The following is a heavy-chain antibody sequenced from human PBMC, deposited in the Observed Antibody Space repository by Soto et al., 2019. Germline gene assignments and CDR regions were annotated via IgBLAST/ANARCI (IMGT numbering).Heavy chain of an antibody. D-gene: IGHD2-2*01. CDR3: ARGHLSVVPAAADNWFDP. V-gene: IGHV4-30-2*01. CDR2: IYHSGST. Sequence: SETLSLTCAVSGGSIISDGYSWSGILQPPGNGLEWIGYIYHSGSTYYNPSLKSRVTISVDRSKNQFSLNLSSVTAADTAVYYCARGHLSVVPAAADNWFDPWGQGNLVTVSS. J-gene: IGHJ5*02. CDR1: GGSIISDGYS.